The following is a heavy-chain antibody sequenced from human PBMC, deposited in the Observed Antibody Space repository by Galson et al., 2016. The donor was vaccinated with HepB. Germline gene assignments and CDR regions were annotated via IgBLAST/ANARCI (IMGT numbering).Heavy chain of an antibody. Sequence: QSGAEVKKPGESLKISCKGSGSIFNNFWVAWVRQMPGKGLEWMGIIYPGDSHSRYSPSLQGQVTISADKSINTAYLQGSSLTASDTAVYYCARTHSGGTDYYYYAMDIWGQGTTVTVSS. CDR3: ARTHSGGTDYYYYAMDI. J-gene: IGHJ6*02. CDR2: IYPGDSHS. D-gene: IGHD2-15*01. V-gene: IGHV5-51*01. CDR1: GSIFNNFW.